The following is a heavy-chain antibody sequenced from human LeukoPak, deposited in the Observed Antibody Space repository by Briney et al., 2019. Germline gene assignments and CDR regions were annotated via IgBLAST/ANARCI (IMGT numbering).Heavy chain of an antibody. D-gene: IGHD6-13*01. CDR2: INHSGST. J-gene: IGHJ6*02. CDR3: ASLYSSSWSRGAYYYYYGMDV. V-gene: IGHV4-34*01. CDR1: GGSFSGYY. Sequence: PSETLSLTCAVYGGSFSGYYWSWIRQPPGKGLEWIGEINHSGSTNYNPSLKSRVTISVDTSKNQFSLKLSSATAADTAVYYCASLYSSSWSRGAYYYYYGMDVWGQGTTVTVSS.